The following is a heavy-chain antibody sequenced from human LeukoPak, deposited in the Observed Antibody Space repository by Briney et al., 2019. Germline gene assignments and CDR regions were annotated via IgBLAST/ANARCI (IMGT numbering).Heavy chain of an antibody. Sequence: GGSLRLSCAASGFIVSSNYMSWVRQAPGKGLEWVSVIYSGGNTYYADSVKGRFTISGDNSKNTLYLQMNSLRAEDTAIYYCATYRQVLLPFESWGQGTLVTVSS. CDR1: GFIVSSNY. CDR2: IYSGGNT. CDR3: ATYRQVLLPFES. J-gene: IGHJ4*02. D-gene: IGHD2-8*02. V-gene: IGHV3-53*01.